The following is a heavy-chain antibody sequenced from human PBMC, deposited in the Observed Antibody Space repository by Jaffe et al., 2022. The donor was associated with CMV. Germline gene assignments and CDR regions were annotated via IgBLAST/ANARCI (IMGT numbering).Heavy chain of an antibody. CDR1: GGSISSSNW. CDR2: IYHSGST. Sequence: QVQLQESGPGLVKPSGTLSLTCAVSGGSISSSNWWSWVRQPPGKGLEWIGEIYHSGSTNYNPSLKSRVTISVDKSKNQFSLKLSSVTAADTAVYYCARALSLVAAAGHYYYYYYMDVWGKGTTVTVSS. V-gene: IGHV4-4*02. CDR3: ARALSLVAAAGHYYYYYYMDV. J-gene: IGHJ6*03. D-gene: IGHD6-13*01.